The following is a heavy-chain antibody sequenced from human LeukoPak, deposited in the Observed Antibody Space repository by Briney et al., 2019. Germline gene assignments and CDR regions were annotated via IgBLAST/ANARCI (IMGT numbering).Heavy chain of an antibody. J-gene: IGHJ4*02. CDR2: IRSKANSYAT. Sequence: GGSLRLSCAASGFTFSGSAMHWVRQASGKGLEWVGRIRSKANSYATAYAASVKGRFTISRDDSKNTAYLQMNSLKTEDTAVYYCTSRTNYYDSSGYYYLGQGTLVTVSS. CDR1: GFTFSGSA. V-gene: IGHV3-73*01. D-gene: IGHD3-22*01. CDR3: TSRTNYYDSSGYYY.